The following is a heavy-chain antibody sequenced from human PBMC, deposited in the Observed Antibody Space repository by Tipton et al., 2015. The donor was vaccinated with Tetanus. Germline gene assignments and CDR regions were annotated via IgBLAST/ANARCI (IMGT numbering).Heavy chain of an antibody. J-gene: IGHJ6*02. V-gene: IGHV4-31*03. CDR2: IYYNGST. D-gene: IGHD3-9*01. CDR3: ARDRYYDILTGYYGVGVDRLYGMDV. CDR1: GGSISSGGYY. Sequence: TLSLTCTVSGGSISSGGYYWSWIRQHPGKGLEWIGYIYYNGSTYYNPSLKSRVTISVDTSKNQFSLKLSSVTAADTAVYYCARDRYYDILTGYYGVGVDRLYGMDVWGQGTTVTVSS.